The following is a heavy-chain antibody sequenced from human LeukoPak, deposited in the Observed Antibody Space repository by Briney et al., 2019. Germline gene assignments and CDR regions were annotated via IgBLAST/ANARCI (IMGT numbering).Heavy chain of an antibody. CDR3: ARTTRRYDILTGLNDAFDI. J-gene: IGHJ3*02. Sequence: KPSETLSLTCTVSGGFISSYYWSWIRQPAGKGLEWIGRICTSGSTNYNPSLKSRVTMSVDTSKNQFSLKLSSVTAADTAVYYCARTTRRYDILTGLNDAFDIWGQGTMVTVSS. CDR1: GGFISSYY. CDR2: ICTSGST. V-gene: IGHV4-4*07. D-gene: IGHD3-9*01.